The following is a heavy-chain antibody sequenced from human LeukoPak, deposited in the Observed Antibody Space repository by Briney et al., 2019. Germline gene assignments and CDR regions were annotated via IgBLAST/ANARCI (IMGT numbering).Heavy chain of an antibody. CDR1: GYTFTGYY. J-gene: IGHJ4*02. Sequence: ASVTVSCTASGYTFTGYYMHWVRQAPGQGPEWMGWINPNSGGTNYAQKFQGRVTMTRDTSISTAYMELSRLRSDDTAVYYCAREAWSDYWGQGTLVTVSS. CDR2: INPNSGGT. V-gene: IGHV1-2*02. D-gene: IGHD2-8*01. CDR3: AREAWSDY.